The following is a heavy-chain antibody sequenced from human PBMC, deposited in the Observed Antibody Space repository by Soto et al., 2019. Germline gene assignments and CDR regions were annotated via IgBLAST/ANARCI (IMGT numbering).Heavy chain of an antibody. CDR1: GFAFSTYS. V-gene: IGHV3-30-3*01. J-gene: IGHJ4*02. D-gene: IGHD3-16*01. CDR2: ISYDGTKT. Sequence: VQLVESGGGVVQPGTSLRLSCVASGFAFSTYSMHWVRQAPDKGLEWVAVISYDGTKTYYADSVRGRFSISRDNSKNTLFLQMSGLRNEDTAIYYCTRGDTSTWGDHWGQGTLLSVSS. CDR3: TRGDTSTWGDH.